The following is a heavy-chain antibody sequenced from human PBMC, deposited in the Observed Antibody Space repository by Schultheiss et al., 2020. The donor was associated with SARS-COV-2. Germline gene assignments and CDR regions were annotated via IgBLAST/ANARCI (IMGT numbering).Heavy chain of an antibody. J-gene: IGHJ4*02. CDR1: GGSISSYY. CDR3: ARLLAGGAALDY. Sequence: SETLSLTCTVSGGSISSYYWSWIRQPPGKGLEWIGYIYYSGSTYYNPSLKSRVTISVDTSKNQFSLKLSSVTAADTAVYYCARLLAGGAALDYWGQGTLVTVSS. D-gene: IGHD3-3*01. V-gene: IGHV4-59*12. CDR2: IYYSGST.